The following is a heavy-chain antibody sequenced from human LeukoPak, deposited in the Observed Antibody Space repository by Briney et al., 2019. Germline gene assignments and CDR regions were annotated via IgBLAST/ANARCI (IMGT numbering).Heavy chain of an antibody. V-gene: IGHV1-2*02. J-gene: IGHJ4*02. D-gene: IGHD5-18*01. CDR2: INPNSGGT. Sequence: ASVKVSCKASGYTFTGYYMHWVRQAPGQGLEWMGWINPNSGGTNYAQKFQGRVTMTRDTSISTAYMELSRLRSDDTAVYYCAREEDTAMVPFDYWGQGTLVTVSP. CDR1: GYTFTGYY. CDR3: AREEDTAMVPFDY.